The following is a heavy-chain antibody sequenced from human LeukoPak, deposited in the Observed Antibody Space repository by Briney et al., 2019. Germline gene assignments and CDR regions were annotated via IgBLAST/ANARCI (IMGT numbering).Heavy chain of an antibody. CDR2: ISWYSGSI. D-gene: IGHD4-23*01. CDR1: GFTFDDYA. CDR3: AKDYLMTTVVTNNAFDI. Sequence: GGSLRLSCAASGFTFDDYAMHWVRQAPGKGLEWVSGISWYSGSIGYADSVKGRFTISRDNAKNSLYLQMNSLRAEDTALYYCAKDYLMTTVVTNNAFDIWGQGTMVTVSS. V-gene: IGHV3-9*01. J-gene: IGHJ3*02.